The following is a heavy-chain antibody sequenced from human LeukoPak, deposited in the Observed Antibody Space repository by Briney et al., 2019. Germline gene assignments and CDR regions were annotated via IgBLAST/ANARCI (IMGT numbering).Heavy chain of an antibody. CDR2: ISYSGANS. CDR1: GFTFSGSA. D-gene: IGHD2-2*01. V-gene: IGHV3-23*01. CDR3: AKGGYCSSTSCYVGWFDP. J-gene: IGHJ5*02. Sequence: GGSLRLSCAASGFTFSGSAMSWVRQAPGEGLEWVSLISYSGANSYYTDSVRGRFTISRDNSKDTLFLQMNSLRAEDTAVYYCAKGGYCSSTSCYVGWFDPWGQGTLVTVSS.